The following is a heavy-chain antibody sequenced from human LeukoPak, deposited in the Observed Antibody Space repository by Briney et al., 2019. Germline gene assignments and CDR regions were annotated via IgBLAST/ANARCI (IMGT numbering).Heavy chain of an antibody. Sequence: ASVKVSCKASGYTLTSYAMHWVRQAPGQRLEWMGWINAGNGNTKYSQKFQGRVTITRDTSASTAYMELSSLRSEDTAVYYCARYDSSGYYYGEEAFDIWGQGTMVTVSS. D-gene: IGHD3-22*01. CDR3: ARYDSSGYYYGEEAFDI. V-gene: IGHV1-3*01. CDR2: INAGNGNT. CDR1: GYTLTSYA. J-gene: IGHJ3*02.